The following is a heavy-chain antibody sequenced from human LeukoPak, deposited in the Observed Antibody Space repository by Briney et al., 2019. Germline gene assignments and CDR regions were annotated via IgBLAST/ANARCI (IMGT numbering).Heavy chain of an antibody. D-gene: IGHD3-16*01. CDR1: GGTFGTYA. Sequence: SVKVSCKVSGGTFGTYAITWVRQARGHGLEWVGRIVPFRDMTNYAQRFQDRVTITADKSANIAYMELSSLISEDTAVYYCARGPYDGTYYFDDWGQGTLVTVSS. J-gene: IGHJ4*02. CDR2: IVPFRDMT. CDR3: ARGPYDGTYYFDD. V-gene: IGHV1-69*04.